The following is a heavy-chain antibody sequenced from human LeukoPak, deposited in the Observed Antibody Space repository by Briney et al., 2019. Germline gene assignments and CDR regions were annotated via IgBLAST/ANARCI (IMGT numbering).Heavy chain of an antibody. D-gene: IGHD2-2*01. CDR3: ARSCSSTSCYYGMDV. CDR2: INPSGGST. CDR1: GYTFTSYY. Sequence: GASVKVSCKASGYTFTSYYMHWVRQAPGQGLEGMGIINPSGGSTSNAQKFQGRVTMTSDPSTSTVYMELSSLRPEDTAVYYCARSCSSTSCYYGMDVWGKGTTVTVSS. J-gene: IGHJ6*04. V-gene: IGHV1-46*01.